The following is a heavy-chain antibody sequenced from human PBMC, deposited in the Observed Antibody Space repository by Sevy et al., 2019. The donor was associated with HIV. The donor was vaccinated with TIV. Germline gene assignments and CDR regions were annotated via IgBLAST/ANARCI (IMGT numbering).Heavy chain of an antibody. D-gene: IGHD3-22*01. CDR3: ARYYYDSSGYYEEGSDY. Sequence: SETLSLTSTVSGGSISSGGYCWSWIRQHPGKGLEWIGYIYYSGSTYYNPSLKSRVTISVDTSKNQFSLKLSSVTAADTAVYYCARYYYDSSGYYEEGSDYWGQGTLVTVSS. CDR1: GGSISSGGYC. V-gene: IGHV4-31*03. CDR2: IYYSGST. J-gene: IGHJ4*02.